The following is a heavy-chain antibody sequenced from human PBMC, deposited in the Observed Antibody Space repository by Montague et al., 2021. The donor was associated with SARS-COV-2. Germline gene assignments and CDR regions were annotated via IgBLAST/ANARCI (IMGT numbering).Heavy chain of an antibody. D-gene: IGHD3-10*01. V-gene: IGHV4-59*01. J-gene: IGHJ4*02. CDR1: GDSIGSYY. Sequence: SETLSLTCSVSGDSIGSYYWSWLRQPPGKGLEWIGRIHYRGRNPYSTSFKSRVTIAIDTPKNHFSLKLRSVIAADTAAYYCARSLDPSGTYSLPYWGQGTLVTVSS. CDR3: ARSLDPSGTYSLPY. CDR2: IHYRGRN.